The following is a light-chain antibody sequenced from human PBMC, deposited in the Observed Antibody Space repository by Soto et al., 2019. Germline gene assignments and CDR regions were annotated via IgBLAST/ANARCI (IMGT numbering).Light chain of an antibody. V-gene: IGLV2-14*01. CDR3: SSYRSSSTLGV. J-gene: IGLJ3*02. Sequence: QSVLTQPASVSGSPGQSITISCTGTSSDVGGYNYVSWYQQHPGKAPKLMIYEVSNRPSGVSNRFSGSKSGKTASLTISGLQAEDEADYYCSSYRSSSTLGVFGGGTKLTVL. CDR1: SSDVGGYNY. CDR2: EVS.